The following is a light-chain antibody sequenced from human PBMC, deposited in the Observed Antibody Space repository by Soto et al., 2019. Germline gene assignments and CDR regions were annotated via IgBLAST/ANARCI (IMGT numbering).Light chain of an antibody. CDR1: QSVSID. CDR2: DAS. J-gene: IGKJ5*01. Sequence: EIVMTQSPATLSVSPGERATLSCRASQSVSIDLAWYQQTPGQAPRLLISDASGRATGIPDRFSGSGSETDFSLTINRLEPEDFAVYFCQQYGSSPITFGQGTRLEIK. CDR3: QQYGSSPIT. V-gene: IGKV3-20*01.